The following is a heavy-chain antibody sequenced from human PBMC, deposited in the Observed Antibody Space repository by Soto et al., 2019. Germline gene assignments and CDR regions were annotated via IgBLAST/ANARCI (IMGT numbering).Heavy chain of an antibody. J-gene: IGHJ6*02. CDR2: IIPIFGTA. Sequence: ASVKVSCKASGGTFSSYAISWVRQAPGQGLEWMGGIIPIFGTANYAQKFQGRVTITADESTSTAYMELSSLRSEDTAVYYCARLMVRGVISHYYYYGMDVWGQGTTVTVSS. V-gene: IGHV1-69*13. CDR1: GGTFSSYA. D-gene: IGHD3-10*01. CDR3: ARLMVRGVISHYYYYGMDV.